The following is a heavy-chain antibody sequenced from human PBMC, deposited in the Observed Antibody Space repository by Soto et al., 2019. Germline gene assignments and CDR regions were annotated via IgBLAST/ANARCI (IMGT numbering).Heavy chain of an antibody. CDR2: IWYDGSNK. CDR3: ARDPTSDSSSSFYYGMDV. V-gene: IGHV3-33*01. J-gene: IGHJ6*02. CDR1: GFTFSSYG. Sequence: GGSLRLSCAASGFTFSSYGMHWVRQAPGKGLEWVAVIWYDGSNKYYEDSVKGRFTISRDNSKNTLYLQMNSLRAEDTAVYYCARDPTSDSSSSFYYGMDVWGQGTTVTVSS. D-gene: IGHD6-6*01.